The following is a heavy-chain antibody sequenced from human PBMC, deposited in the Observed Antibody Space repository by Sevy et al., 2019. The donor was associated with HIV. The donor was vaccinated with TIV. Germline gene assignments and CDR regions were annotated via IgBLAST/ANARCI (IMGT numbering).Heavy chain of an antibody. CDR3: ARGGYYYDNAAYYALDS. V-gene: IGHV3-33*01. CDR1: GFTFSNYA. Sequence: GGSLRLSCAATGFTFSNYAMHWVRQAPGKGMEWVAIIWSDGAYQYHGDSVKGRFTISRDNSKNTLYLQMKKVRVEDTAVYYCARGGYYYDNAAYYALDSWGQGTLVTVSS. D-gene: IGHD3-22*01. J-gene: IGHJ4*02. CDR2: IWSDGAYQ.